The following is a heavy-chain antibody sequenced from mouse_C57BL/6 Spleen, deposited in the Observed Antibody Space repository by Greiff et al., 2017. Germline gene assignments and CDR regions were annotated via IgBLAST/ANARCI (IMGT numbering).Heavy chain of an antibody. D-gene: IGHD2-1*01. J-gene: IGHJ2*01. Sequence: QVQLQQPGAELVKPGASVKMSCKASGYTFTSYWITWVKQRPGQGLEWIGDIYPGSGSTNYNEKFKSKATLTVDTSSSTAYMHLSSLASEDSAVYYCARSYGNYAVYFDYWGQGTTLTVSS. CDR3: ARSYGNYAVYFDY. V-gene: IGHV1-55*01. CDR1: GYTFTSYW. CDR2: IYPGSGST.